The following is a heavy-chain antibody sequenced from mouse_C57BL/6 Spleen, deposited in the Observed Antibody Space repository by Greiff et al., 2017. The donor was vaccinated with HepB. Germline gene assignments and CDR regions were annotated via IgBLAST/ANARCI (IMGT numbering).Heavy chain of an antibody. V-gene: IGHV5-4*01. D-gene: IGHD2-1*01. Sequence: EVHLVESGGGLVKPGGSLKLSCAASGFTFSSYAMSWVRQTPEKRLEWVATISDGGSYTYYPDNVKGRFTISRDNAKNNLYLQMSHLKSEDTAMYYCARERGNYEVAYWGQGTLVTVSA. J-gene: IGHJ3*01. CDR3: ARERGNYEVAY. CDR1: GFTFSSYA. CDR2: ISDGGSYT.